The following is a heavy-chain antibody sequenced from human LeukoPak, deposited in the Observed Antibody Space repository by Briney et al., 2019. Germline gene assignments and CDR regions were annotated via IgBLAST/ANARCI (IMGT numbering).Heavy chain of an antibody. V-gene: IGHV3-66*01. CDR1: GFTVSDNY. CDR3: ARDFMATITDY. D-gene: IGHD5-24*01. CDR2: IYSGGST. J-gene: IGHJ4*02. Sequence: GGSLRLSCAASGFTVSDNYMSWVRQAPGKGLEWVSVIYSGGSTYYADSVKGRFTTSRDNSKNTLYLQMNSLRAEDTAVYYCARDFMATITDYWGQGTLVTVSS.